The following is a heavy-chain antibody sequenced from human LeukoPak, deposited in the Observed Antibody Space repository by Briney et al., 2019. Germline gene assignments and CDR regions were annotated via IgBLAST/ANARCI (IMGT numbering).Heavy chain of an antibody. D-gene: IGHD1-26*01. CDR2: INSDGSST. CDR1: GFTFSSYW. CDR3: ARGEGVVGRRYIDC. Sequence: GGSLRLSCAASGFTFSSYWMHWVRQAPGKGLVWVSRINSDGSSTSYADSVKGRFTISRDNAKNTLYLQMSSLSAEDTAVYYCARGEGVVGRRYIDCWGQGTLVTVSS. J-gene: IGHJ4*02. V-gene: IGHV3-74*01.